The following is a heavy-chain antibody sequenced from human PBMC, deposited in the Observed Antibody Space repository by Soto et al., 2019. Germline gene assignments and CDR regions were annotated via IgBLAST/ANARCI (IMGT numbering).Heavy chain of an antibody. CDR3: ATDGLVQQQLAYYFDY. Sequence: QVQLVESGGGAVQPGRSLRLSCAASGFTFSSYGMHWVRQAPGKGLEWVAVISYDGSNKYYADSVKGRFTISRDNSKNTLDLQMNSLRAEDTAVYYCATDGLVQQQLAYYFDYWGQGTLFTVSS. D-gene: IGHD6-13*01. V-gene: IGHV3-30*03. CDR1: GFTFSSYG. J-gene: IGHJ4*02. CDR2: ISYDGSNK.